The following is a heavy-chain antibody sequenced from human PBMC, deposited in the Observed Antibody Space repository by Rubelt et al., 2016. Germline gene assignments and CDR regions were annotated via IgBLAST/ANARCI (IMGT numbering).Heavy chain of an antibody. CDR2: IYHSGST. CDR1: GGSISSSSYY. CDR3: ARLPLGFYWYFDL. J-gene: IGHJ2*01. Sequence: QLQLQESGPGLVKPSETLSLTCTVSGGSISSSSYYWGWIRQPPGKGLEWIGYIYHSGSTYYNPSLKSRVTISVDRSKNPFSLKLSSVTAADTAVYYCARLPLGFYWYFDLWGRGTLVTVSS. D-gene: IGHD3-16*01. V-gene: IGHV4-39*01.